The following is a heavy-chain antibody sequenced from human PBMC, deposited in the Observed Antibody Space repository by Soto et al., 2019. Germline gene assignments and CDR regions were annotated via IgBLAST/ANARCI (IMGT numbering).Heavy chain of an antibody. CDR2: ISTDGSNK. V-gene: IGHV3-30-3*01. J-gene: IGHJ3*02. CDR1: XXXFSXXX. Sequence: GGSLRLSXXASXXXFSXXXXHXXXQAPGKGLEWVAXISTDGSNKYYADTVKGRFTISRDNSKNTLYLQMNSLRAEDTAVYYCASDYCSGGSCNDAFDIWGQGTMVTVSS. CDR3: ASDYCSGGSCNDAFDI. D-gene: IGHD2-15*01.